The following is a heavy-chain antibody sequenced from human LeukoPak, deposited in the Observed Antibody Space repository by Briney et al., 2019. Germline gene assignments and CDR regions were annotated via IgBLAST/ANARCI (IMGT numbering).Heavy chain of an antibody. Sequence: PGGPLRLSCAASGFTFSSYEMNWVRQAPGKRLEWVSYISSSGSTIYYADSVKGRFTISRDNAKNSLYLQMNSLRAEDTAVYYCGGVGIHLLGAFDIWGQGTMVTVSS. CDR3: GGVGIHLLGAFDI. V-gene: IGHV3-48*03. CDR1: GFTFSSYE. D-gene: IGHD5-18*01. J-gene: IGHJ3*02. CDR2: ISSSGSTI.